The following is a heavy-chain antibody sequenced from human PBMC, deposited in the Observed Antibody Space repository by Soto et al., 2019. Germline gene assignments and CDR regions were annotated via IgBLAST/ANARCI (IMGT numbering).Heavy chain of an antibody. CDR3: ARDLKQYYDFWSGYYPRGPHYYYYYGMDV. V-gene: IGHV1-3*01. Sequence: ASVNVSCKASGYTFTSYAMHWVRQAPGQRLEWMGWINAGNGNTKYSQKFQGRVTITRDTSASTAYMELSSLRSEDTAVYYCARDLKQYYDFWSGYYPRGPHYYYYYGMDVWGQGTTVTVSS. CDR2: INAGNGNT. CDR1: GYTFTSYA. D-gene: IGHD3-3*01. J-gene: IGHJ6*02.